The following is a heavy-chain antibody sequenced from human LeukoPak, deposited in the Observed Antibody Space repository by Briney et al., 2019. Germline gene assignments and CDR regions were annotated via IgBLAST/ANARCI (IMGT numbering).Heavy chain of an antibody. V-gene: IGHV5-51*01. CDR3: GMSGDRVPLQDDVFDV. Sequence: GESLKISCKGSGYSFTSYCIGWVRQMPGKGLEWMGIIYPGDSGPTYSPSFQGQVTISVDKSINTACLQWSSLQASDTAMYYCGMSGDRVPLQDDVFDVWGQGTMVTVST. CDR2: IYPGDSGP. J-gene: IGHJ3*01. D-gene: IGHD1-26*01. CDR1: GYSFTSYC.